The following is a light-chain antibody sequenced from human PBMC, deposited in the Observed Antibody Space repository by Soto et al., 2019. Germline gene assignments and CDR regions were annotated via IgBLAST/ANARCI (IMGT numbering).Light chain of an antibody. Sequence: AIRMTQSPSSFSASTGDRVTITCRASQGISSHLAWYQVKPGKAPRLLIYTASYLESGVPSRFSRSGSRTAFTLTLSSLHSEDFAFYYRQQYIRFPLTFGGGTKVEIK. CDR1: QGISSH. CDR2: TAS. CDR3: QQYIRFPLT. V-gene: IGKV1-8*01. J-gene: IGKJ4*01.